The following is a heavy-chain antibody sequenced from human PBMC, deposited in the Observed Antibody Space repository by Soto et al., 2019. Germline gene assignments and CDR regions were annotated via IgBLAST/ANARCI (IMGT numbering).Heavy chain of an antibody. CDR3: TYGYCSGGSCPYYYYGMDV. J-gene: IGHJ6*02. V-gene: IGHV3-15*01. CDR2: IKSKTDGGTT. D-gene: IGHD2-15*01. CDR1: GFTFSNAW. Sequence: GGSLRLSCAASGFTFSNAWMSWVRQAPGQGLEWVGRIKSKTDGGTTDYAAPVKGRFTISRDDSKNTLYLQMNSLKTEDTAVYYCTYGYCSGGSCPYYYYGMDVWGQGTTVTVSS.